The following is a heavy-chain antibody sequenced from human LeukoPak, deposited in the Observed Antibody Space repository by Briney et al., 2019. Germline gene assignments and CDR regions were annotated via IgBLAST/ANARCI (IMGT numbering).Heavy chain of an antibody. D-gene: IGHD3-3*01. J-gene: IGHJ4*02. CDR2: IYTSGST. CDR3: AKESVFGVVENY. CDR1: GGSISSYY. V-gene: IGHV4-4*07. Sequence: PPETLSLTCTVSGGSISSYYWSWIRQPAGKGLEWIGRIYTSGSTNYNPSLKSRVTMSVDTSKNQFSLKLSSVTAADTAVYYCAKESVFGVVENYWGQGTLVTVSS.